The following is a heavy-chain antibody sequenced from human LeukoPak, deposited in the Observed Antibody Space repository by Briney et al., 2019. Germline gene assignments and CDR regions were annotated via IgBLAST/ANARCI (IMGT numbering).Heavy chain of an antibody. CDR1: GGSFSGYY. D-gene: IGHD2-2*02. V-gene: IGHV4-34*01. CDR3: ARVQVVPAAIRTPPYYYYYYMDV. Sequence: SETLSLTCAVYGGSFSGYYWSWIRQPPGKGLEWIGEINHSGSTNSNPSLKSRVTISVDTSKNQFSLKLSSVTAADTAVYYCARVQVVPAAIRTPPYYYYYYMDVWGKGTTVTVSS. CDR2: INHSGST. J-gene: IGHJ6*03.